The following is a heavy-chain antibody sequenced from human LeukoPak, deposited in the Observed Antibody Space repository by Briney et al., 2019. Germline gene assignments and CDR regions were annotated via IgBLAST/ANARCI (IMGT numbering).Heavy chain of an antibody. CDR3: AREGGSDAFDI. D-gene: IGHD5-12*01. Sequence: PGGSLRLSCAASGFTFSSYSMNWVRQAPGKGLEWVSYISSSSSTIYYADSVKGRFTISRDNAKNSLYLQMNSLRAEDTAVYYCAREGGSDAFDIWGQGTMVTVSS. J-gene: IGHJ3*02. V-gene: IGHV3-48*04. CDR2: ISSSSSTI. CDR1: GFTFSSYS.